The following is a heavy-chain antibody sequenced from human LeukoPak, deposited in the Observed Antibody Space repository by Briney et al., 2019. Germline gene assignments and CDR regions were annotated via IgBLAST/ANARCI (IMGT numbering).Heavy chain of an antibody. J-gene: IGHJ4*02. Sequence: GESLKISCKGSGYSFTSYWTGWVRRMPGKGLEWMGIIYPGDSDTSYSPSFQGQVTISDDKSISTASLQWSSLNASDPAMYYCATAVEIATSPFDYWGQGTLVTVSS. D-gene: IGHD5-24*01. CDR2: IYPGDSDT. CDR1: GYSFTSYW. V-gene: IGHV5-51*01. CDR3: ATAVEIATSPFDY.